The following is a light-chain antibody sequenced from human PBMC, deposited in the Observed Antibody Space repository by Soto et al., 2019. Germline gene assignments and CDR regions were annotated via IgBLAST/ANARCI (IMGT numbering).Light chain of an antibody. CDR2: EIN. CDR1: NREVGGYKY. J-gene: IGLJ1*01. CDR3: CSYAGTYYV. V-gene: IGLV2-8*01. Sequence: QPPSPAGSPGQSVTISCTGTNREVGGYKYVSWYQQHPGKAPKIMIYEINKRSSGVPDRFWGSKSGNTASLTISGLQAEDEAEYYCCSYAGTYYVFGTGTKVTVL.